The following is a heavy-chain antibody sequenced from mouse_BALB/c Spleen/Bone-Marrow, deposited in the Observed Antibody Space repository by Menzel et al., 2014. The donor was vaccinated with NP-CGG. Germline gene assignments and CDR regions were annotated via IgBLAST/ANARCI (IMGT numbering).Heavy chain of an antibody. CDR2: IDPANGNT. D-gene: IGHD2-14*01. CDR1: GFNIKDTY. J-gene: IGHJ3*01. V-gene: IGHV14-3*02. Sequence: EVQLQQSGAELVKPGASVKLSCTASGFNIKDTYMHWVKQRPEQGLEWIGRIDPANGNTKYDPKFQGKATITTDTSSNTAYLQRRSLTSEDTAVYYCARYDYRVSWFAYWGQGTLVTVSA. CDR3: ARYDYRVSWFAY.